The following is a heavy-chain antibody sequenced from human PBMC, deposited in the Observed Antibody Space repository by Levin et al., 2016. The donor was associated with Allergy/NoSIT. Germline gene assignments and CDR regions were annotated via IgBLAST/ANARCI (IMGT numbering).Heavy chain of an antibody. J-gene: IGHJ4*02. Sequence: GESLKISCAASGFTFSNAWMSWVRQAPGKGLEWVGRIKSKTDGGTTDYAAPVKGRFTISRDDSKNTLYLQMNSLKTEDTAVYYCTTHHYDYVWGSYRYKAYWGQGTLVTVSS. V-gene: IGHV3-15*01. D-gene: IGHD3-16*02. CDR3: TTHHYDYVWGSYRYKAY. CDR2: IKSKTDGGTT. CDR1: GFTFSNAW.